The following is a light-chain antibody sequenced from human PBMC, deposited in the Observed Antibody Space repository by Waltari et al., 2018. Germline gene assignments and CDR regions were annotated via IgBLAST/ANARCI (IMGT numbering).Light chain of an antibody. V-gene: IGLV2-8*01. CDR3: SSYGGSDSYV. CDR2: EVR. CDR1: SRDVGAYDY. J-gene: IGLJ1*01. Sequence: QSALTQPPPASGSPGQSVTTSCTGTSRDVGAYDYVSWYHKYPGNAPRLLIYEVRKRPSGVPDRFSGSKAGNTASLTVSGLQAEDEADYYCSSYGGSDSYVFGSGTKVTV.